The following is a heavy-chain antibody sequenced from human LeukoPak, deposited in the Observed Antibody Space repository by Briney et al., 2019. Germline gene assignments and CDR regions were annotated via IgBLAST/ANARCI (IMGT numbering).Heavy chain of an antibody. CDR2: IKSKTAGGTT. Sequence: PGGTLRLSCAASGFTFSNAWMNWVRQAPGKGLEWVGRIKSKTAGGTTDYAAPVKGRFTISRDDSKNTLYLQMNSLKTEDTAVYYCTTVPSSWLAALHRFEPWGQGTLVTVSS. D-gene: IGHD6-25*01. CDR1: GFTFSNAW. CDR3: TTVPSSWLAALHRFEP. V-gene: IGHV3-15*01. J-gene: IGHJ5*02.